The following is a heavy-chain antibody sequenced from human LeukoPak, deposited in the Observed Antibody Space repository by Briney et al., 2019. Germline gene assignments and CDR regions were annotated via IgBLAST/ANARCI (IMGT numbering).Heavy chain of an antibody. V-gene: IGHV4-39*01. D-gene: IGHD3-9*01. J-gene: IGHJ4*02. CDR1: GGSISSSSYY. CDR3: ASQPYYDILTGYSHFDY. Sequence: KPSETLSLTCTVSGGSISSSSYYWGWIRQPPGKGLEWIGSLYYSGSTYYNPSLKSRVTMSVDTSKSQFSLKLSSVTAADTAVYYCASQPYYDILTGYSHFDYWGQGTLVTVSS. CDR2: LYYSGST.